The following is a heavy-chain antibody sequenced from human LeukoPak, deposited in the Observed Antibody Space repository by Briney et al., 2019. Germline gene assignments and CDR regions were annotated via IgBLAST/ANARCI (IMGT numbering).Heavy chain of an antibody. J-gene: IGHJ6*02. CDR1: GFTFSSYD. CDR3: AKSSLAHQGYYYGMDV. Sequence: GGSLRLSCAASGFTFSSYDMSWVRQAPGKGLEWVSGISGSGGSTYYADSVKGRFTISRDNSKNTLYLQMNSLGAEDTAVYYCAKSSLAHQGYYYGMDVWGQGTTVTVSS. CDR2: ISGSGGST. V-gene: IGHV3-23*01.